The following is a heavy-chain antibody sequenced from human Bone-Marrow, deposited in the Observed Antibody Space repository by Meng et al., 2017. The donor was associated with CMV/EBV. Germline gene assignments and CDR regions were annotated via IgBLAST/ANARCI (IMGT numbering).Heavy chain of an antibody. V-gene: IGHV1-2*02. CDR3: STISKGYYNYGMDV. CDR2: INPNSSGT. J-gene: IGHJ6*02. D-gene: IGHD3-9*01. CDR1: GYTFTGYY. Sequence: ASVKVSCKASGYTFTGYYMHWVRQAPGQGLEWMGWINPNSSGTNYAQKFQGRVTMTRDTSISTSYMELSRLRSDDTAVYYCSTISKGYYNYGMDVWGQGTTVTVSS.